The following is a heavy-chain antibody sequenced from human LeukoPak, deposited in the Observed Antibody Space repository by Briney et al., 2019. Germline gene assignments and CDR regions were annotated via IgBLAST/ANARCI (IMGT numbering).Heavy chain of an antibody. J-gene: IGHJ6*03. Sequence: PSETLSLTCTVSGGSISSSTYYWGWIRQPPGKGLEWIGTIYYGGTTYYNPSLESRVTIFEDASKNQFSLMLTSVTAADTAVYYCARQISDYYYYYMDVWGKGTTVTVSS. CDR2: IYYGGTT. CDR3: ARQISDYYYYYMDV. V-gene: IGHV4-39*01. CDR1: GGSISSSTYY. D-gene: IGHD3-10*01.